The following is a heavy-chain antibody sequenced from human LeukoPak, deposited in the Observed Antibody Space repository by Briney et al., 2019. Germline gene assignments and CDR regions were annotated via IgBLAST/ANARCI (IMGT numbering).Heavy chain of an antibody. CDR1: GYTFTSYG. Sequence: ASVKVSCKACGYTFTSYGISWVRQAPGQGREWMGWISAYNGNTNYAQKLQGRVTMTTDTSTSTAYMELRSLRSDDTAVYYCARVCRNYYDSSGYYYSDYWGQGTLVTVSS. J-gene: IGHJ4*02. CDR3: ARVCRNYYDSSGYYYSDY. V-gene: IGHV1-18*01. CDR2: ISAYNGNT. D-gene: IGHD3-22*01.